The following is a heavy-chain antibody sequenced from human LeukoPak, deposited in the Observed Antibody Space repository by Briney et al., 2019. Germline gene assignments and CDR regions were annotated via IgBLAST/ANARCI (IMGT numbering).Heavy chain of an antibody. CDR1: GFTFSRYG. J-gene: IGHJ4*02. CDR2: IWYDGSNR. Sequence: PGGSLRLSCAASGFTFSRYGTHWVRQAPGKGLEWVAVIWYDGSNRQYVDSVKGRFTISRDNSKNTLYLQMNSLKADDTAVYYCARDFGFSPSSGYSFDYWGQGTLVTVSS. D-gene: IGHD3-22*01. V-gene: IGHV3-33*01. CDR3: ARDFGFSPSSGYSFDY.